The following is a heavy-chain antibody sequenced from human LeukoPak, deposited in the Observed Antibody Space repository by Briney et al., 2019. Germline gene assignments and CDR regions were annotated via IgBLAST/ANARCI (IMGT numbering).Heavy chain of an antibody. CDR3: ARESSITMIVALYYYGMDV. CDR1: GFTFSSYW. D-gene: IGHD3-22*01. Sequence: GGSLRLSYAASGFTFSSYWMSWVRQAPGKGLEWVANIKQDGSEKYYVDSVKGRFTISRDNAKDSLYLQMNSLRAEDTAVYYCARESSITMIVALYYYGMDVWGQGTTVTVSS. V-gene: IGHV3-7*01. CDR2: IKQDGSEK. J-gene: IGHJ6*02.